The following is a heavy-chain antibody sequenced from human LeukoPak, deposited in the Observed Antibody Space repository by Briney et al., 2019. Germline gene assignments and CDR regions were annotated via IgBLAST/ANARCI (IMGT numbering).Heavy chain of an antibody. J-gene: IGHJ6*02. CDR2: IDPSDSYT. CDR1: GYSFTTYW. Sequence: PGESLKISCKGSGYSFTTYWISWVRQMPGKGLEWMGRIDPSDSYTNYSPSFQGHVTMSADRSISTAYLQWSSLQASDTALYYCARQAVDYYYGMDVWGQGTTVTVSS. V-gene: IGHV5-10-1*01. CDR3: ARQAVDYYYGMDV. D-gene: IGHD6-25*01.